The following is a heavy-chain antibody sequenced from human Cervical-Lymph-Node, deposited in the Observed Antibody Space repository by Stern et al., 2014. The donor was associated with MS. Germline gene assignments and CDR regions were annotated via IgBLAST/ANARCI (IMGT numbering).Heavy chain of an antibody. V-gene: IGHV1-2*06. Sequence: VQLLESGAEMKRPGTSMKVSCKASGYTFTDYYMHWVRQAPGQVLQWIGRINPKTGGTHYTGAFQGRVTMARDTSSSTGYMVLSSLRSDDTAVYYCAREIHPAIAFDIWGQGTVVTVSS. CDR1: GYTFTDYY. CDR3: AREIHPAIAFDI. D-gene: IGHD2-2*01. J-gene: IGHJ3*02. CDR2: INPKTGGT.